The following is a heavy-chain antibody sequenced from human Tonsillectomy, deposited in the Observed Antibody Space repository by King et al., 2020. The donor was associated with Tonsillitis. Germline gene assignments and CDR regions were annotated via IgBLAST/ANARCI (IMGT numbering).Heavy chain of an antibody. J-gene: IGHJ2*01. Sequence: VQLVESGGRLVQPGGSLRLSCAGSGFTFGSYAMAWVRQAPGKGLEWVSGISRSGGARFYAPSVKGRFTISRDNSENTLFLQMNSLGVEDTSLYYCARYREYDTSGPALWGRGTLVTVSS. CDR2: ISRSGGAR. V-gene: IGHV3-23*04. CDR1: GFTFGSYA. CDR3: ARYREYDTSGPAL. D-gene: IGHD2/OR15-2a*01.